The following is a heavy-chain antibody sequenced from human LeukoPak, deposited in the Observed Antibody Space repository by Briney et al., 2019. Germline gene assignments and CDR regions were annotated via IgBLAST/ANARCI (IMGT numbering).Heavy chain of an antibody. Sequence: GEPLKISGQGSGYSFTNYWIGWVRQQPGKGLEGMGIIYPGDSDTRYSPYFQGQVTSSADKSISTASLQWSSLKASDTAMYYCARLHLTASLAAVYFDYWGQGTLVTVSS. CDR2: IYPGDSDT. D-gene: IGHD2-21*02. CDR3: ARLHLTASLAAVYFDY. CDR1: GYSFTNYW. V-gene: IGHV5-51*01. J-gene: IGHJ4*02.